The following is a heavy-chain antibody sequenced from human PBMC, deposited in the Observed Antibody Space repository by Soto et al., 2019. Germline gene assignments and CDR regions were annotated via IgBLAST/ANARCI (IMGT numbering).Heavy chain of an antibody. D-gene: IGHD3-22*01. J-gene: IGHJ6*02. Sequence: GGSLRLSCAASGFTFSSYAMHWVRQAPGKGLEWVAVISYDGSNKYYADSVKGRFTISRDNSKNTLYLQMNSLRAEDTAVYYCARDWYYDSSGYYFHPYYYYYYYGMDVWGQGTTVTAP. V-gene: IGHV3-30-3*01. CDR3: ARDWYYDSSGYYFHPYYYYYYYGMDV. CDR1: GFTFSSYA. CDR2: ISYDGSNK.